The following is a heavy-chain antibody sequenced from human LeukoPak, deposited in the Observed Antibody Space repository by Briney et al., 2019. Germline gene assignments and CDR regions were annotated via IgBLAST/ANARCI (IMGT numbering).Heavy chain of an antibody. CDR3: AKRTYSSGFPIRFDY. CDR1: GFTFSSYG. J-gene: IGHJ4*02. Sequence: GGSLRLSCAASGFTFSSYGMHWVRQAPGKGLEWVAFIRYDGSNKYYADSVKGRFTISRDNSKNTLYLQMNSLRAEDTAVYYCAKRTYSSGFPIRFDYWGQGTLVTVSS. CDR2: IRYDGSNK. D-gene: IGHD6-19*01. V-gene: IGHV3-30*02.